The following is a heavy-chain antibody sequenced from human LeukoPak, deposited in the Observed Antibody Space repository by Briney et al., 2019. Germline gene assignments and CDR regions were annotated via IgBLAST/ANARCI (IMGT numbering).Heavy chain of an antibody. D-gene: IGHD3-22*01. J-gene: IGHJ4*02. V-gene: IGHV3-21*01. CDR2: ISSSSSYI. Sequence: TGGSLRLSCAASGFTFSSYSMNWVRQAPGKGLEWVSSISSSSSYIYYADSVKGRFTISRDNAKNSLYLQMNSLRAEDTAVYYCAGQYYYDSSGYYYDDYWGQGTLVTVSS. CDR1: GFTFSSYS. CDR3: AGQYYYDSSGYYYDDY.